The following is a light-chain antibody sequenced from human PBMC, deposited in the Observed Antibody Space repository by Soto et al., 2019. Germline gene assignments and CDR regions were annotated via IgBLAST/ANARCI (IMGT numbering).Light chain of an antibody. CDR2: GAS. J-gene: IGKJ4*01. CDR1: QSVAKNY. CDR3: LQYASEPLT. V-gene: IGKV3-20*01. Sequence: ETVLTQSPGTLSLSPGERATLSCRASQSVAKNYLAWYQHKPGQGPRLLISGASSRATGIPDRSSGSGSGTDFTLTISRLQPEDFAVYYCLQYASEPLTFGGGTKVEI.